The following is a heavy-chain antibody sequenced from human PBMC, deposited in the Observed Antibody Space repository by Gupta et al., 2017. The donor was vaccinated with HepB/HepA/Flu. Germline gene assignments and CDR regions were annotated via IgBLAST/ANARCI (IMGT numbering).Heavy chain of an antibody. D-gene: IGHD3-22*01. CDR1: GYTFTSYG. CDR2: ISAYDGKT. V-gene: IGHV1-18*01. Sequence: QVHLVQSGSEARKPGASVQVSCKASGYTFTSYGYSWVRQAPVQGLEWMGWISAYDGKTHYVQKFQDRVTMTIDTSTSTVYMELRSLRSDDTATYFCARDRANKYAFSGLADYWGQGTLVTVSS. J-gene: IGHJ4*02. CDR3: ARDRANKYAFSGLADY.